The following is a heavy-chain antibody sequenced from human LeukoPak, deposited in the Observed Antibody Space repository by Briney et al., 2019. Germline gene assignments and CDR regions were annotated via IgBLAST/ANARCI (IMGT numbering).Heavy chain of an antibody. Sequence: GGSLRLSCAASGFTFSSYAMSWVRQAPGKGLEWVSAISGSGGSTYYADSVKGRFTISRDNSKNTLYLQMNSLRAEDTAVYYCAKQPHYYGSGPWDYWGQGTLVTVSS. CDR2: ISGSGGST. J-gene: IGHJ4*02. V-gene: IGHV3-23*01. CDR3: AKQPHYYGSGPWDY. CDR1: GFTFSSYA. D-gene: IGHD3-10*01.